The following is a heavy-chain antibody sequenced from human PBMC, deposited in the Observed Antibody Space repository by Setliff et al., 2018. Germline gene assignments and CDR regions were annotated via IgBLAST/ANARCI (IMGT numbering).Heavy chain of an antibody. J-gene: IGHJ3*01. CDR1: GGTFSSYV. D-gene: IGHD6-6*01. CDR2: IDLYNAGT. Sequence: ASVKVSCKASGGTFSSYVTSWVRQAPGQGLEWLGRIDLYNAGTTYAEKMETKVTMTVDTSSNIGYMELRSLTSDDTGIYFCAMSSWPGRPNDFDLWGQGTEVTVSS. CDR3: AMSSWPGRPNDFDL. V-gene: IGHV1-18*01.